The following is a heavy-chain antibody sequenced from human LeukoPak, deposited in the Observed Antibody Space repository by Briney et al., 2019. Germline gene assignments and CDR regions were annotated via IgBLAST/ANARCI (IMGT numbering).Heavy chain of an antibody. Sequence: PGGSLRLSCTASGFTFSNYAMHWVRQAPGKGLEWVTVISYDGSNKYYADSVKGRFTISRDNSKNTLYLQMNSLRAEDTAVYYCAKESNYGSGRGFDPWGQGTLVTVSS. V-gene: IGHV3-30-3*01. CDR2: ISYDGSNK. J-gene: IGHJ5*02. CDR3: AKESNYGSGRGFDP. CDR1: GFTFSNYA. D-gene: IGHD3-10*01.